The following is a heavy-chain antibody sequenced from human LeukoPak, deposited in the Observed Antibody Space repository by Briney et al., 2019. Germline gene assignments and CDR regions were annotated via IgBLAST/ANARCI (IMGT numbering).Heavy chain of an antibody. Sequence: PGRSLRLSCAASEFTFSRYAMHWVRQAPGKGLGWLAVISYHGVDKFYRASVRGRFTISRDNVENTLFLQLDNLSSEDSGVYFCARAVPTIHHMDVWGKGTTVTVSS. J-gene: IGHJ6*03. CDR3: ARAVPTIHHMDV. CDR2: ISYHGVDK. CDR1: EFTFSRYA. V-gene: IGHV3-30*14. D-gene: IGHD5-24*01.